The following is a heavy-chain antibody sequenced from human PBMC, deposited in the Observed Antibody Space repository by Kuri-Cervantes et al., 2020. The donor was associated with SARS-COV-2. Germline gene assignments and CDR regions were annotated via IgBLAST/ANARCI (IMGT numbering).Heavy chain of an antibody. D-gene: IGHD3-22*01. Sequence: GESLKISCAASGFTFSSYWMSWVRQAPGKGLEWVANIKQDGSEKYYADSVKGRFTISRDNSKNTLYLQMNSLRAEDTAVYYCASELYYYDSSGYYLGDYWGQGTLVTVSS. J-gene: IGHJ4*02. CDR3: ASELYYYDSSGYYLGDY. CDR2: IKQDGSEK. V-gene: IGHV3-7*01. CDR1: GFTFSSYW.